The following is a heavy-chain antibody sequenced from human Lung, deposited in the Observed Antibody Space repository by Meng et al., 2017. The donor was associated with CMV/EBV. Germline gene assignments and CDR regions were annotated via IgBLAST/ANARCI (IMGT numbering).Heavy chain of an antibody. Sequence: VQLVQSGAEVKRPGASVKISCQASGYTFSGFYMNWARQAPGHGLEWLGRVNPVSDDTHYAQKFVGRLTVTRGATINTAFMELTSLRPGDTAVYYCAKSSDNGWSSWGPGTLVTVSS. CDR2: VNPVSDDT. CDR1: GYTFSGFY. V-gene: IGHV1-2*06. CDR3: AKSSDNGWSS. J-gene: IGHJ4*01. D-gene: IGHD6-19*01.